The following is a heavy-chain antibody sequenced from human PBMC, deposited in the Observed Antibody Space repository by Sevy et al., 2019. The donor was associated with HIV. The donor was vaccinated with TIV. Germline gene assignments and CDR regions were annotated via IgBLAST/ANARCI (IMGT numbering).Heavy chain of an antibody. D-gene: IGHD5-12*01. CDR2: IKSEVDGGAI. J-gene: IGHJ6*02. Sequence: GGSLRLSCTASGFTFSSAWMSWVRQAPGKGLEWVGRIKSEVDGGAIDYAAPVKGTFTNTKEDSKNTVYLQMNSLKTEDTAVYYCITDPAYRGYDEEVINYYFYGMDVWGQGTTVTVSS. V-gene: IGHV3-15*01. CDR3: ITDPAYRGYDEEVINYYFYGMDV. CDR1: GFTFSSAW.